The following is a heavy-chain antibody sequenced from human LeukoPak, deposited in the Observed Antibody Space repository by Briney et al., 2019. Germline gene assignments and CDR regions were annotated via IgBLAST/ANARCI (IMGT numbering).Heavy chain of an antibody. CDR2: ISSSSSTI. J-gene: IGHJ5*02. V-gene: IGHV3-48*01. CDR1: GFTFSSYG. Sequence: GGSLRLSCAASGFTFSSYGMTWVRQAPGKGLEWVSYISSSSSTIYYADSVKGRFTISRDNAKNSLYLQLNSLRAEDTAVYYCARGGMTTVTTARFDPWGQGTLVTVSS. D-gene: IGHD4-17*01. CDR3: ARGGMTTVTTARFDP.